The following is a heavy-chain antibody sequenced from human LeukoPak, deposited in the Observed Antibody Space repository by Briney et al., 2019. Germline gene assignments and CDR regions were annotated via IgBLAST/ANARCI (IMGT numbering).Heavy chain of an antibody. Sequence: PSETLSLTCTVSGGSINSYYWSWIRQPPGKGLEWIAYIYYSGSTNYNPSLKSRVTISVDTSKNQFSLKLSSVTAADTAVYYCARGQEAGGFDCWGQGSLVTVSS. CDR1: GGSINSYY. J-gene: IGHJ4*02. CDR3: ARGQEAGGFDC. CDR2: IYYSGST. V-gene: IGHV4-59*12.